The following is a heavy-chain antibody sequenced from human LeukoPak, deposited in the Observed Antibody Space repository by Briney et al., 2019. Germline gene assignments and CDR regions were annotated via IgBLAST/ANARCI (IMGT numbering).Heavy chain of an antibody. CDR1: GFTFSSYA. CDR2: ISYDGSNK. CDR3: AREKDGCLDY. J-gene: IGHJ4*02. D-gene: IGHD2-15*01. Sequence: GRSLRLSCAASGFTFSSYAMHWVRQAPGKGLEWVAVISYDGSNKYYADSVKGRFTISRDNSKNTLYLQMNSLRAEDTAVYYCAREKDGCLDYWGQGTLVTVSS. V-gene: IGHV3-30*04.